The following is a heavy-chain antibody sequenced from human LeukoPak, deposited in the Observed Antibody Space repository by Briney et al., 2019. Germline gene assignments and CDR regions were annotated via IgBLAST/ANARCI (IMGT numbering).Heavy chain of an antibody. J-gene: IGHJ4*02. V-gene: IGHV3-30-3*01. D-gene: IGHD3-10*01. CDR1: GFTFSSYA. CDR3: ARSGWFGVLLEGCDY. Sequence: PGGSLRLSCAASGFTFSSYAMHWVRQAPGKGLEWVAVISYDGSNKYYADSVKGRFTISRDNSKNTLYLQMNSLRAEDTAVYYCARSGWFGVLLEGCDYWGQGTLVTVSS. CDR2: ISYDGSNK.